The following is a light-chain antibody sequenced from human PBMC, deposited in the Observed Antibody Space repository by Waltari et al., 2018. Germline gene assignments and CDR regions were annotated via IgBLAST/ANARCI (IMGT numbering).Light chain of an antibody. J-gene: IGKJ4*01. CDR1: QSVRRE. V-gene: IGKV3-11*01. CDR2: EAS. CDR3: QRRRDWPLT. Sequence: EIVLTHSPATLSLSPGERASLSCMASQSVRREVAWYRPKPGQAPRPLIFEASIRATGTPARFSGSGSGTDFTRTISSLEPEEFAVYYCQRRRDWPLTFGGGTKVEIK.